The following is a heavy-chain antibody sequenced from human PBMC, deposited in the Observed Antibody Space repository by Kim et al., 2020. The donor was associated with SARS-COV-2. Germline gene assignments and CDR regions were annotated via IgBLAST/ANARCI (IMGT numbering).Heavy chain of an antibody. V-gene: IGHV3-21*01. Sequence: GGSLRLSCAASGFTFSSYSMNWVRQAPGKGLEWVSSISSSRSYICYADSVKGRFTISRDNAKNALYLQMNSRRAEDTAVYYCAGDYRGGSDYWGQGTLATVSS. CDR3: AGDYRGGSDY. CDR1: GFTFSSYS. J-gene: IGHJ4*02. D-gene: IGHD3-16*01. CDR2: ISSSRSYI.